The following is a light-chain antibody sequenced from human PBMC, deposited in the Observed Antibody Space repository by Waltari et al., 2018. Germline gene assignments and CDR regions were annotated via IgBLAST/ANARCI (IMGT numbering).Light chain of an antibody. V-gene: IGLV3-19*01. CDR3: TSRNLSGDVV. CDR2: GKN. CDR1: TPCTYH. Sequence: SSELTQALAVPVALGLTVRIICQVDTPCTYHGSWCRQKPGQAPVLVIYGKNNRPSGIPDRFSASSSGNTAALIITGAQAEDEADYYCTSRNLSGDVVFGGGTRLTVL. J-gene: IGLJ2*01.